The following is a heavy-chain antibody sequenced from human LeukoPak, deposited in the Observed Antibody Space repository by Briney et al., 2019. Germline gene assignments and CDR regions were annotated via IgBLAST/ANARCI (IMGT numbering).Heavy chain of an antibody. CDR1: GLSLSSNN. D-gene: IGHD6-25*01. CDR3: TRDLGLRRMI. V-gene: IGHV3-48*04. J-gene: IGHJ2*01. Sequence: GGSLRLSCAASGLSLSSNNMHWVRQTPGGGLEWLSYISAGSGTVFSADSVKGRFTISRDNAGESLSLQMNSLRVEDTAVYYCTRDLGLRRMIWGRGTLVIVSS. CDR2: ISAGSGTV.